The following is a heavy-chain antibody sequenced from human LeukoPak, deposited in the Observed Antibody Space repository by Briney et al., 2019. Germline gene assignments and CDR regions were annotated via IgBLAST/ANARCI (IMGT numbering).Heavy chain of an antibody. CDR1: GFTVSSNY. D-gene: IGHD6-19*01. V-gene: IGHV3-53*05. CDR3: ARGGTPGYSTGWIDY. Sequence: GGSLRLSCAASGFTVSSNYMSWVRQAPGKGLEWVSVLYGGGSTYYADSVKGRFTISRDNSKNTLYLQMNSLRGEDTAVYYCARGGTPGYSTGWIDYWGQGTLVTVSS. CDR2: LYGGGST. J-gene: IGHJ4*02.